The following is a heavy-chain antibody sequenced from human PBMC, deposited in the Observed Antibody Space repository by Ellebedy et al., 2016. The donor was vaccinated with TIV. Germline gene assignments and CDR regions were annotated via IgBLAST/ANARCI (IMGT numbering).Heavy chain of an antibody. V-gene: IGHV1-18*01. J-gene: IGHJ4*02. CDR2: ISGVNGDT. CDR1: GYIFCSSG. CDR3: ARDRYSSGNYFDY. D-gene: IGHD6-19*01. Sequence: ASVKVSXKASGYIFCSSGISWVRQAPGQGFEWMGWISGVNGDTNYAQNLQGRVTVTADTSTGTVYMELRSLRSDDTAVYYCARDRYSSGNYFDYWGQGTLVTVSS.